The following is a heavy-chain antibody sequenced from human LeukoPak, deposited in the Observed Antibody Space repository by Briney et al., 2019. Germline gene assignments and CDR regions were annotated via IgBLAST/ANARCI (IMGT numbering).Heavy chain of an antibody. J-gene: IGHJ4*02. Sequence: GGSLRLSCAASGFTFSSYGMHWVRQAPGKGLEWVAVIWYDGSNKYYADSVKGRFTISRDNSKNTLYLQMNSLRAEDTAVYYCAKDLGGGDARSLDYWGQGTLVTVSS. CDR1: GFTFSSYG. V-gene: IGHV3-33*06. CDR3: AKDLGGGDARSLDY. CDR2: IWYDGSNK. D-gene: IGHD2-21*02.